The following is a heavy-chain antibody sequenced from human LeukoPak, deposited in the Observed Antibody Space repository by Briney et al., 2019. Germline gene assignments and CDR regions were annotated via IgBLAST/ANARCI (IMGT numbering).Heavy chain of an antibody. CDR3: TTLSLGIAAPDY. V-gene: IGHV3-15*01. Sequence: GGSLRLSCAASGLTFSNAWMSWVRQAPGKGLEWVGRIKSKTDGGTTDYAAPVKGRFTISRDDSKNTLYLQMNSLKTEDTAVYYCTTLSLGIAAPDYWGQGTLVTVSS. CDR2: IKSKTDGGTT. J-gene: IGHJ4*02. CDR1: GLTFSNAW. D-gene: IGHD6-13*01.